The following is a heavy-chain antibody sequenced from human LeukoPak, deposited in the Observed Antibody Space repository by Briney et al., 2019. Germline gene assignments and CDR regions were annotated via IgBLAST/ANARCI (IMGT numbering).Heavy chain of an antibody. J-gene: IGHJ4*02. Sequence: SETLSLTCTVSGGSISSYHWSWIRQPPGKGLEWIGYIYYSGSTNYNPSLKSRVTISVDTSKNQFSLKLSSVTAEDTAVYYCARDRIAAAGTIDYWGQGTLVTVSS. CDR1: GGSISSYH. CDR2: IYYSGST. CDR3: ARDRIAAAGTIDY. V-gene: IGHV4-59*01. D-gene: IGHD6-13*01.